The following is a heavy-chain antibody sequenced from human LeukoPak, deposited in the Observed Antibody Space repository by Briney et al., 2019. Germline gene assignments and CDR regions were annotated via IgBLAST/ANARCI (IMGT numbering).Heavy chain of an antibody. V-gene: IGHV4-34*01. CDR2: INHSGST. CDR1: GGSFSGYY. J-gene: IGHJ5*02. D-gene: IGHD3-3*01. Sequence: PSETLSLTCAVYGGSFSGYYWCWIRQPPGKGLEWIGEINHSGSTNYNPSLKSRVTISVDTSKNQFSLKLSSVTAADTAVYYCARGGGPDYDFWSGYYSNWFDPWGQGTLVTVSS. CDR3: ARGGGPDYDFWSGYYSNWFDP.